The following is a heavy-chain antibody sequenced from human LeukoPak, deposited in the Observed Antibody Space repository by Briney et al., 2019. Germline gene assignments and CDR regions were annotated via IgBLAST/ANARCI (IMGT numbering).Heavy chain of an antibody. V-gene: IGHV7-4-1*02. CDR3: ARLYDFWSGYSIPYYYYYGMDV. Sequence: ASVKVSCKASGYTFTSYAMNWVRQAPGQGLEWMGWINTNTGNTTYAQGLTGRFVFSLDTSVSTSYLQISSLKAEDTAVYYCARLYDFWSGYSIPYYYYYGMDVWGQGTTVTVSS. D-gene: IGHD3-3*01. J-gene: IGHJ6*02. CDR2: INTNTGNT. CDR1: GYTFTSYA.